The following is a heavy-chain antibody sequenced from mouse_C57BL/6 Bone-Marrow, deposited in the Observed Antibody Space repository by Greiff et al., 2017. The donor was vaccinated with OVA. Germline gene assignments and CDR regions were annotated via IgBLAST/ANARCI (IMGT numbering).Heavy chain of an antibody. CDR1: GYTFTSYG. V-gene: IGHV1-81*01. CDR3: ASPFITTVVAPRAMDY. J-gene: IGHJ4*01. CDR2: IYPRSGNT. D-gene: IGHD1-1*01. Sequence: QVQLQQSGAELARPGASVKLSCKASGYTFTSYGISWVKQRTGQGLEWIGEIYPRSGNTYYNEKFKGKATLTADKSSSTAYMELRSLTSEDSAVYFCASPFITTVVAPRAMDYWGQGTSVTVSS.